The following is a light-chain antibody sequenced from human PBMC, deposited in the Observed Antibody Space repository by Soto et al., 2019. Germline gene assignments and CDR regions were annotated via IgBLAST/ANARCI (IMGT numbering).Light chain of an antibody. Sequence: QSALTQPASVSGSPGQSIAISRTGTSSDVCGYNYVSWYQQHPGKAPKLMIYDVSNRPSGVSDRFSGSKSGNTASLTISGLQAEDEADYYCSSYRSSSTAVLFGGGTKLTVL. V-gene: IGLV2-14*01. CDR1: SSDVCGYNY. CDR2: DVS. J-gene: IGLJ2*01. CDR3: SSYRSSSTAVL.